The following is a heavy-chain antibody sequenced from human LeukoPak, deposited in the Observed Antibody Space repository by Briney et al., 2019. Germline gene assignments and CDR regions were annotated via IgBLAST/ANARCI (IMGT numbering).Heavy chain of an antibody. CDR1: GFTFSSYG. CDR3: AKDPAPAAFYYYYMDV. Sequence: GGSLRLSCAASGFTFSSYGMHWVRQAPGKGLEWVAVIPYDGSNKYYADSVKGRFTISRDNSKNTLYLQMNSLRAEDTAVYYCAKDPAPAAFYYYYMDVWGKGTTVTVSS. D-gene: IGHD2-2*01. CDR2: IPYDGSNK. J-gene: IGHJ6*03. V-gene: IGHV3-30*18.